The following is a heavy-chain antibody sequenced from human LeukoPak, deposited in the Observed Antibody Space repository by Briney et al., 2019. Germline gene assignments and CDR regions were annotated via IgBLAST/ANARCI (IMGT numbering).Heavy chain of an antibody. V-gene: IGHV3-23*01. CDR2: VTGSGGTT. CDR3: GKDPNGDYVGAFDFQR. J-gene: IGHJ1*01. CDR1: GFTFRNYA. D-gene: IGHD4-17*01. Sequence: GGSLRLSCAASGFTFRNYAVVWVRQAPGKGLEWVSAVTGSGGTTYYADSVRGRFTIYRDNSKNTLYLQMNSLRGEDTAVYYCGKDPNGDYVGAFDFQRWGQGTLVTVSS.